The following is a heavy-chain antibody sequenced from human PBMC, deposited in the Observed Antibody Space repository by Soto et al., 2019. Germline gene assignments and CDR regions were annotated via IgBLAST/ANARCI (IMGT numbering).Heavy chain of an antibody. CDR2: IYYSGST. D-gene: IGHD2-21*02. Sequence: PSETLSLTCTVTGDSISSRSYYWDWIRQPPGKGLEWIGSIYYSGSTYNNPSLRSRVSMSIDTSKDQFSLKLKSVTAADTALYFCARQRTSVVTQAYFDVWGQGSLVTVS. CDR1: GDSISSRSYY. J-gene: IGHJ4*02. V-gene: IGHV4-39*01. CDR3: ARQRTSVVTQAYFDV.